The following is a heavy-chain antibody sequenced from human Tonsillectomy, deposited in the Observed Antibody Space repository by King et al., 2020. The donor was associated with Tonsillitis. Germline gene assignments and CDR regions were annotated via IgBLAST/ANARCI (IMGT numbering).Heavy chain of an antibody. D-gene: IGHD3-22*01. J-gene: IGHJ4*02. CDR2: ISSSSSTI. Sequence: VQLVESGGGLVQPGGSLRLSCAASGFTFSSYSMNWVRQAPGKGLEWVSYISSSSSTIYYADSVKGRFTISRDNAKNSLYLQMNSLRAEDTAVYYCARGHLDLYDSSAPAPYYFDYWGQGTLVTVSS. CDR3: ARGHLDLYDSSAPAPYYFDY. CDR1: GFTFSSYS. V-gene: IGHV3-48*01.